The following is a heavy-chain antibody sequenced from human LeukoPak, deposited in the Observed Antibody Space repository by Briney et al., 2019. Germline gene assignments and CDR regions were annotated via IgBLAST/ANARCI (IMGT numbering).Heavy chain of an antibody. CDR3: AKDRRGLYYYDSSGYRFDY. CDR2: ISYDGSNK. D-gene: IGHD3-22*01. Sequence: GGSLRLSCAASGFTFSSYSMNWVRQAPGKGLEWVAVISYDGSNKYYADSVKGRFTISRDNSKNTLYLQMNSLRAEDTAVYYCAKDRRGLYYYDSSGYRFDYWGQGTLVTVSS. V-gene: IGHV3-30*18. CDR1: GFTFSSYS. J-gene: IGHJ4*02.